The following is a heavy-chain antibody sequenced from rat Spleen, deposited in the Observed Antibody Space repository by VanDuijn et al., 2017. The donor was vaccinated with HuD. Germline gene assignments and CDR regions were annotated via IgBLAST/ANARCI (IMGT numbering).Heavy chain of an antibody. CDR3: ARSRITGYYSGGYWYFDF. V-gene: IGHV5-25*01. CDR1: GFTFRNFD. CDR2: ISTGGGNT. D-gene: IGHD1-1*01. Sequence: EVQLVESGGGLVQPGRSLKLSCEASGFTFRNFDMAWVRQAPTKGLEWVASISTGGGNTYYRDSVKGRFTISRDNAKSTLYLQMDSLRSEDTATYYCARSRITGYYSGGYWYFDFWGPGTMVTVSS. J-gene: IGHJ1*01.